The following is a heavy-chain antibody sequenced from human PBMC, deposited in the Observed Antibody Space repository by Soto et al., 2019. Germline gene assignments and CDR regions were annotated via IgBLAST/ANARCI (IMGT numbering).Heavy chain of an antibody. D-gene: IGHD3-16*01. J-gene: IGHJ4*02. CDR1: GFTFSSYW. CDR2: INSDGSTT. CDR3: ARDGAFDYIWGIPYFDY. V-gene: IGHV3-74*01. Sequence: PGGSLRLSCAASGFTFSSYWMHWVRQVPGKGLVWVSRINSDGSTTSYADSVKGRFTISRDNAKNTLYLQMNSLRAEDTAVYYCARDGAFDYIWGIPYFDYWGQGTLVTVSS.